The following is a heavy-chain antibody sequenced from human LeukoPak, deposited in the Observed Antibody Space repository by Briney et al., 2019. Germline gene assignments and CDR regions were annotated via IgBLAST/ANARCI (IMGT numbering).Heavy chain of an antibody. D-gene: IGHD1-1*01. J-gene: IGHJ4*02. V-gene: IGHV3-23*01. CDR1: GFTFSSYA. Sequence: GGSLRLSCAASGFTFSSYAMTWVRQASGKGLEWVSTISDSGGRTFYADSVKGRFTISRDNAKNTLYLQMNSLRAEDTAMYYCARDERGNWNDTPRYWGQGTLVTVSS. CDR3: ARDERGNWNDTPRY. CDR2: ISDSGGRT.